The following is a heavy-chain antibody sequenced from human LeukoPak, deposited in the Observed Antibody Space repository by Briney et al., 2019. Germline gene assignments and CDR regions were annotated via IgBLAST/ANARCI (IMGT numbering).Heavy chain of an antibody. D-gene: IGHD5-12*01. Sequence: SETLSLTCTVSGGSISSYYWSWIRQPPGKGLEWIGYIYYSGSTYYNPSLKSRVTISVDTSKNQFSLKLSSVTAADTAVYYCASEGDGATEIYFDYWGQGTLVTVSS. CDR3: ASEGDGATEIYFDY. CDR2: IYYSGST. CDR1: GGSISSYY. V-gene: IGHV4-59*08. J-gene: IGHJ4*02.